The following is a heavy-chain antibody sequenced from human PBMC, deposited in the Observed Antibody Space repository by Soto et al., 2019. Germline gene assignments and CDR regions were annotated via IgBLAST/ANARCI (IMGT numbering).Heavy chain of an antibody. CDR1: GFTFTSSA. Sequence: ASVKVSCKASGFTFTSSAMQWVRQARGQRLEWIGWIVVGSGNTNYAQKFQERVTITRDMSTSTAYMELSSLRSEDTAVYYCAADPWGYYGKRLETYWGQGTLVTVSS. J-gene: IGHJ4*02. D-gene: IGHD1-26*01. V-gene: IGHV1-58*02. CDR2: IVVGSGNT. CDR3: AADPWGYYGKRLETY.